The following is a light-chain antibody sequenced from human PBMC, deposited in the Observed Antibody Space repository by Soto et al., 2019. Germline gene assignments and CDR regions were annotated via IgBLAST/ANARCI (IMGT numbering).Light chain of an antibody. V-gene: IGKV3-11*01. CDR1: QSVSRY. CDR3: QQRSNWTLT. CDR2: DAS. Sequence: EIVLTQSPATLSLSPGERGTLSCRASQSVSRYLAWYQQKYGQAPRLLIYDASDRATGIPARFSGSGSGTDFTLTISSLEPEDFAVYYCQQRSNWTLTFGGGTKVDI. J-gene: IGKJ4*01.